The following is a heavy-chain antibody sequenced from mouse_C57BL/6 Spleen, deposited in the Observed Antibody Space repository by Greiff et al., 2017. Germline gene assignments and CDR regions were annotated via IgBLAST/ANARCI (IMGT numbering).Heavy chain of an antibody. CDR3: ARSGDYDPIAY. Sequence: QVQLQQPGAELVRPGSSVKLSCKASGYTFTSYWMHWVKQRPIQGLEWIGNIDPSDSETHYNQKFKDKATLTVDKSSSTAYMQLSSLTSEDSAVYYCARSGDYDPIAYWGQGTLVTVSA. D-gene: IGHD2-4*01. J-gene: IGHJ3*01. CDR1: GYTFTSYW. V-gene: IGHV1-52*01. CDR2: IDPSDSET.